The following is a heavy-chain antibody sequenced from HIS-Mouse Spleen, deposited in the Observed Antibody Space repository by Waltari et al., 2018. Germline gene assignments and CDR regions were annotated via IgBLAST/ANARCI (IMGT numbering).Heavy chain of an antibody. CDR3: ARGVGNYYFDY. V-gene: IGHV3-74*01. Sequence: EVQLVESGGGLVQPGGSLRLSCAAPGSTLISHWLPWVRQAPGKGLVWVSRINSDGSSTSYADSVKGRFTISRDNAKNTLYLQMNSLRAEDTAVYYCARGVGNYYFDYWGQGTLVTVSS. CDR1: GSTLISHW. D-gene: IGHD4-4*01. CDR2: INSDGSST. J-gene: IGHJ4*02.